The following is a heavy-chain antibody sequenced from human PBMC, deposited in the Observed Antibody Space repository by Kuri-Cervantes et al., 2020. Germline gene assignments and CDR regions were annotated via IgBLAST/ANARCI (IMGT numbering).Heavy chain of an antibody. Sequence: SETLSLTCTVSGASIRSHYWTWIRQPAGKGLEWIGSVYFSGATYYNPSLKSRVTILVDTSKNHFSLKLSSVTAADTAIYYCARRTAATIGTTTMYYFDYWGQGALVTVSS. J-gene: IGHJ4*02. CDR1: GASIRSHY. V-gene: IGHV4-59*08. CDR2: VYFSGAT. D-gene: IGHD1-1*01. CDR3: ARRTAATIGTTTMYYFDY.